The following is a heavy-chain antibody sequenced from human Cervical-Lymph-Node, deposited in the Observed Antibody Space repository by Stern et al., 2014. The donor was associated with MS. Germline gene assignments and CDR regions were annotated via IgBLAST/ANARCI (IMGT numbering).Heavy chain of an antibody. J-gene: IGHJ4*02. CDR3: ARDLGY. Sequence: QVQLVQSGGGVVQPGRSLRLSCAASGFTFSNFAMNWFRQSPDKWLQWLAAISTDGSATNYADSVKGRLTISRDNSKDTLYLEMNSLTTDDTAVFYCARDLGYWGQGTLVTVSS. V-gene: IGHV3-30-3*01. CDR2: ISTDGSAT. CDR1: GFTFSNFA.